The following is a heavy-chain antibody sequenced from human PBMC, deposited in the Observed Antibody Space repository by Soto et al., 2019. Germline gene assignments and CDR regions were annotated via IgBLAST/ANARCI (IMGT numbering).Heavy chain of an antibody. Sequence: GESLKISCKGSGYSFTSYWIGWVRQMPGKGLEWMGIIYPGDSDTRYSPSFQGQATISADKSISTAYLQWSSLKASDTAMYYCARPRVGAAGTYYYYYGMDVWGQGTTVTVSS. CDR3: ARPRVGAAGTYYYYYGMDV. CDR1: GYSFTSYW. J-gene: IGHJ6*02. D-gene: IGHD6-13*01. CDR2: IYPGDSDT. V-gene: IGHV5-51*01.